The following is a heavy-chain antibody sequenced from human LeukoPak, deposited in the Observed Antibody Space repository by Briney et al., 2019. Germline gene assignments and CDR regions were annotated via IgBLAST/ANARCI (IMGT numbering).Heavy chain of an antibody. CDR2: IYHSGST. CDR3: ARAPNAGGNGAFDI. Sequence: SETLSLTCIVSGYSISSDYYWGWIRQPPGKGLEWIGSIYHSGSTYYNPSRKSRVTISVDTSKHQFSLKLSSVTAADTAVYYCARAPNAGGNGAFDIWGQGTMVTVSP. CDR1: GYSISSDYY. J-gene: IGHJ3*02. V-gene: IGHV4-38-2*02. D-gene: IGHD4-23*01.